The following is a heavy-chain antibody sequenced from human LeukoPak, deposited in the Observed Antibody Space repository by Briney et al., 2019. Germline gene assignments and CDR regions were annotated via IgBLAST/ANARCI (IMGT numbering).Heavy chain of an antibody. CDR2: IYYSGST. J-gene: IGHJ4*02. CDR3: AREGGGFDY. D-gene: IGHD3-16*01. CDR1: GGSISSYY. V-gene: IGHV4-59*01. Sequence: SQTLSLTCTVSGGSISSYYWSWIRQPPGKGLEWIGYIYYSGSTNYNPSLKSRVTISVDTSKNQFSLKLSSVTAADTAVYYCAREGGGFDYWGQGTLVTVSS.